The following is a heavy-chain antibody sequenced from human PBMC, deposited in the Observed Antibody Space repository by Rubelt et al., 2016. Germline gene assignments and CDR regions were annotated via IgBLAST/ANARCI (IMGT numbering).Heavy chain of an antibody. J-gene: IGHJ2*01. V-gene: IGHV4-39*01. CDR2: IYYSGTT. Sequence: QVQLQESGPGLEKPSQTLSLTCTVSGGSISSGGYYWSWIRQPPGKGLEWIGSIYYSGTTYYNPSLKSRVTISVDTSKNQFSLKLSSMTAADTAVYYCARQVLSPSRDRLWYFDLWGRGTLVTVSS. CDR3: ARQVLSPSRDRLWYFDL. D-gene: IGHD2/OR15-2a*01. CDR1: GGSISSGGYY.